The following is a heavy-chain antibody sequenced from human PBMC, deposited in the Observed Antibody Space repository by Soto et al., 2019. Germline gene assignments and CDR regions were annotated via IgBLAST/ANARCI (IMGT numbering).Heavy chain of an antibody. CDR3: AREDYYYYGMDV. Sequence: QVQLQQWGAGLLKPSETLSLTCAVYGGSFSGYYWSWIRQPPGKGLEWIGEINHSGSTNYNPSLKSRVTISVDTSKNQFSLKLSSVTAADTAVYYCAREDYYYYGMDVWGQGTTVTVSS. J-gene: IGHJ6*02. CDR2: INHSGST. V-gene: IGHV4-34*01. CDR1: GGSFSGYY.